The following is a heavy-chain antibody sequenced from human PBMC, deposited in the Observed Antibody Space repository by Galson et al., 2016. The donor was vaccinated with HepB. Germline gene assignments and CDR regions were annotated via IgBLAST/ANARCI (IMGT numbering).Heavy chain of an antibody. CDR1: GVTISSYY. CDR3: ARGIYSGYDSTNSYYYNYGTDV. J-gene: IGHJ6*02. V-gene: IGHV4-59*01. D-gene: IGHD5-12*01. Sequence: ETLSLTCTVSGVTISSYYWSWIRQSPGRGPEWIGYIYYSGTTNTNPSLTSRVTMSVDTSKNQFSLKLSSVTAADSAIYYCARGIYSGYDSTNSYYYNYGTDVWGQGTAVAVSS. CDR2: IYYSGTT.